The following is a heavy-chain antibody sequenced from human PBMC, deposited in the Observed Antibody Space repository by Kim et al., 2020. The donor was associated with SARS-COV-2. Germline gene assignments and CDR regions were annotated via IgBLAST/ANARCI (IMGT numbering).Heavy chain of an antibody. Sequence: GGSLRLSCAASGLNFNIQYMTWVRQAPGKGLEWVSFIGCSDGVVSYADSVRGRFAISRDNSKNTVYLQMNSLRAEDTAVYYCAPLHFYSSAHWGQGTLVTVSS. CDR3: APLHFYSSAH. D-gene: IGHD6-19*01. CDR1: GLNFNIQY. J-gene: IGHJ4*02. CDR2: IGCSDGVV. V-gene: IGHV3-48*03.